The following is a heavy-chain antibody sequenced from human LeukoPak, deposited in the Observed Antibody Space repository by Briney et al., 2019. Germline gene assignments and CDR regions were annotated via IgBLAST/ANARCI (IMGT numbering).Heavy chain of an antibody. J-gene: IGHJ4*02. V-gene: IGHV4-30-4*01. Sequence: SETLSLTCTVSGGSISSGDYYWSWIRPPPGKGLEWIGYIYYSGSTYYNPSLKSRVTISVDTSKNQFSLKLSSVTAADTAVYYCGRGLYYDSSGYYGYYFDYWGQGTLVTVSS. D-gene: IGHD3-22*01. CDR2: IYYSGST. CDR3: GRGLYYDSSGYYGYYFDY. CDR1: GGSISSGDYY.